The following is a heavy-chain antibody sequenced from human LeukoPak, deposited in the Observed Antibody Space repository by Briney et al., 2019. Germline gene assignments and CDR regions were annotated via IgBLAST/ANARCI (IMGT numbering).Heavy chain of an antibody. V-gene: IGHV3-30-3*01. D-gene: IGHD3-22*01. CDR2: ISYDGSTK. Sequence: GGSLRLSCAASGFTFSSYAMHWVRQAPGKGLEWVAVISYDGSTKFYADSVKGRFTLSRDNSKNTLYLQMNSLRAEDTAVYYCAVGIYYYDSSGYFADPFFDHWGQGTLVTVSS. J-gene: IGHJ4*02. CDR1: GFTFSSYA. CDR3: AVGIYYYDSSGYFADPFFDH.